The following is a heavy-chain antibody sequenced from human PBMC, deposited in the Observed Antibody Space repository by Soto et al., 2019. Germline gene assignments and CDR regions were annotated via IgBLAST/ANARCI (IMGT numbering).Heavy chain of an antibody. V-gene: IGHV4-30-4*01. D-gene: IGHD3-22*01. CDR2: VYYSGTT. CDR1: GASINNNDDY. J-gene: IGHJ2*01. CDR3: ARMSYFYDKWYFDL. Sequence: HLQESGPGLVKPSQTLSLTCTVSGASINNNDDYWSWIRQTPGKGLEWIGYVYYSGTTDYIPSLNSRLSMSIDKSQNQFTLKLNSVTAAETATYYCARMSYFYDKWYFDLWGRCTLVTVSS.